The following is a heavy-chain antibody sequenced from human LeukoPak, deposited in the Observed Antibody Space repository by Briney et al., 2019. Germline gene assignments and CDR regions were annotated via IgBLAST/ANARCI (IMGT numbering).Heavy chain of an antibody. Sequence: GGSLRPSWAAAGFTSSNYAMRGGRQAPGKGLERVAVISFDATKEYFAKSVKGRFTISRDNSKATLYLQMHRLRIEDTALYFCARFKVGTNTTQKNAFDIWGRGTVVAVSS. J-gene: IGHJ3*02. CDR1: GFTSSNYA. CDR2: ISFDATKE. CDR3: ARFKVGTNTTQKNAFDI. V-gene: IGHV3-30*16. D-gene: IGHD1-1*01.